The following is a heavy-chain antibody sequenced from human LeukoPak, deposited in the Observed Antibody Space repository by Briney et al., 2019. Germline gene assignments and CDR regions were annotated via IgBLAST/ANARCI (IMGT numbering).Heavy chain of an antibody. CDR1: GNYW. D-gene: IGHD3-22*01. Sequence: GGSLRLSCVASGNYWMHWVRQAPGKGLVWVPHINSDGSWTSYADSVKGRFTISKDNAKNSLYLQMNGLRAEDTAVYYCARDSDSSNYYPEYFHHWGQGTLVTVSS. CDR2: INSDGSWT. V-gene: IGHV3-74*01. J-gene: IGHJ1*01. CDR3: ARDSDSSNYYPEYFHH.